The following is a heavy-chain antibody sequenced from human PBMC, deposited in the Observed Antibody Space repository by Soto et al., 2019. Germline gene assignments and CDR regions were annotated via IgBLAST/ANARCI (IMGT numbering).Heavy chain of an antibody. Sequence: LKVSCKASGYTFTSCAMHWVRQAPGQRLEWMGWINAGNGNTKYSQKFQGRVTITRDTSASTAYMELSSLRSEDTAVYYCARAYDSSGYYYRSIYDAFDIWGQGTMVTVSS. V-gene: IGHV1-3*01. CDR2: INAGNGNT. CDR1: GYTFTSCA. J-gene: IGHJ3*02. D-gene: IGHD3-22*01. CDR3: ARAYDSSGYYYRSIYDAFDI.